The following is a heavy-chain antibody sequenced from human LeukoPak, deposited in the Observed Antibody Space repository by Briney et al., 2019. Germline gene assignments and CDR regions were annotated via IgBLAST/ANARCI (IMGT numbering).Heavy chain of an antibody. CDR3: TTLITTVY. Sequence: RGSLRLSCAASGFTFSSYAMSWVRQAPGKGLEWVSAISGSGGSTYYADSVKGRFTISRDNSKNTLYLQMNSLKTEDTAVYYCTTLITTVYWGQGTLVTVSS. V-gene: IGHV3-23*01. J-gene: IGHJ4*02. CDR2: ISGSGGST. D-gene: IGHD4-17*01. CDR1: GFTFSSYA.